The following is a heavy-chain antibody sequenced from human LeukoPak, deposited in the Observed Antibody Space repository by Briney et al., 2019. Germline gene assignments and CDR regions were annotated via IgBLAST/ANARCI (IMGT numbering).Heavy chain of an antibody. CDR1: GYTFTGYY. CDR2: INPNSGGT. D-gene: IGHD1-26*01. CDR3: ARVKVGGAPRLYYFDY. V-gene: IGHV1-2*02. J-gene: IGHJ4*02. Sequence: ASVKVSCKASGYTFTGYYMHWVRQAPGQGLEWMGWINPNSGGTNYAQKFQGRVTMTRDTSISTAYMELSRLRSDDTAVYYCARVKVGGAPRLYYFDYWGQGTLVTVSS.